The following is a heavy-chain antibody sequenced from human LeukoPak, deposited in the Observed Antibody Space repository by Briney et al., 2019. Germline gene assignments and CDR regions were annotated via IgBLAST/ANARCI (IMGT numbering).Heavy chain of an antibody. CDR3: ARPSSYYYDSSGPQWDAFDI. CDR1: GYSFTSYW. V-gene: IGHV5-51*01. J-gene: IGHJ3*02. D-gene: IGHD3-22*01. Sequence: ESLKISCKGSGYSFTSYWIGWVRQMPGKGLEWMGIIYSGDSDTRYSPSFQGQVTISADKSISTAYLQWSSLKASDTAMYYCARPSSYYYDSSGPQWDAFDIWGQGTMVTVSS. CDR2: IYSGDSDT.